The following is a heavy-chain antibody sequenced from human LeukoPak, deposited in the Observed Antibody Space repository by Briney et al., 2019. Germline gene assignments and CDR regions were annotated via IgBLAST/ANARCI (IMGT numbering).Heavy chain of an antibody. Sequence: GGSLRLSCAASGLTFSSYAMSWVRQAPGKGLEWVSAISGSGGSTYYADSVKGRFTISRDNSKNTLYLQMNSLRAEDTAVYYCAKDYCSSTSCEKDYWGQGTLVTVSS. CDR3: AKDYCSSTSCEKDY. CDR2: ISGSGGST. J-gene: IGHJ4*02. V-gene: IGHV3-23*01. CDR1: GLTFSSYA. D-gene: IGHD2-2*01.